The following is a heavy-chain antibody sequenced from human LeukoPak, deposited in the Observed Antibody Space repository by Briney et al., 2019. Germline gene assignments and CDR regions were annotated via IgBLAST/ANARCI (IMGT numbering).Heavy chain of an antibody. Sequence: ASVKVSCKASGYIFTGYYMHWVRQAPGQGLEWMGWINPNSGGTNYAQKFQGRVTMTRDTSISTAYMELSRLRSDDTAVYYCARGGVLLWFGESGDYWGQGTLVTVSS. V-gene: IGHV1-2*02. CDR1: GYIFTGYY. D-gene: IGHD3-10*01. CDR3: ARGGVLLWFGESGDY. CDR2: INPNSGGT. J-gene: IGHJ4*02.